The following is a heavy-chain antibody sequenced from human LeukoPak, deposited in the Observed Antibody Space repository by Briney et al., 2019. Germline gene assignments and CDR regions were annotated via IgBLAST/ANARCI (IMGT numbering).Heavy chain of an antibody. CDR2: ISSGSTYI. V-gene: IGHV3-21*01. D-gene: IGHD3-10*01. Sequence: GGSLRLSCAASEFTFSTYSMNWVRQAPGKGLEWVSSISSGSTYIYYADSVKGRFTISRDNAKNSLYLQMNSLRAEDTAVYYCARGYGSGSSHIDYWGQGTLVTVSS. J-gene: IGHJ4*02. CDR1: EFTFSTYS. CDR3: ARGYGSGSSHIDY.